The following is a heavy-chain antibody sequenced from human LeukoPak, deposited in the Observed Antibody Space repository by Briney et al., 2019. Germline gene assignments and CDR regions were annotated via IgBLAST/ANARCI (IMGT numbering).Heavy chain of an antibody. J-gene: IGHJ4*02. CDR2: IYPGDSDT. Sequence: GESLKISCKGSGSSFTTYWIGWVRQMPGKGLEWMGIIYPGDSDTRYSPSFQGQVTFSADKSISTAYLQWSSLKASDTAMYYCARRPSIATPLFDFWGQGTLVTVSS. D-gene: IGHD6-6*01. CDR3: ARRPSIATPLFDF. CDR1: GSSFTTYW. V-gene: IGHV5-51*01.